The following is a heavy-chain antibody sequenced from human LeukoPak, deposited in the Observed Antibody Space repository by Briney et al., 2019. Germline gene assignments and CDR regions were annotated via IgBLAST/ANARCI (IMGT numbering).Heavy chain of an antibody. CDR2: INQDGSEK. Sequence: PGGSLRLSCAASGFTFSSYWMSWVRQAPGKGLEWVANINQDGSEKYYVDSVKGRFTVSRDNAKNSVYLQMNSLRGEDTAVYYCARDRTLGYWGQGTLVTVSS. D-gene: IGHD3-16*01. J-gene: IGHJ4*02. CDR3: ARDRTLGY. CDR1: GFTFSSYW. V-gene: IGHV3-7*05.